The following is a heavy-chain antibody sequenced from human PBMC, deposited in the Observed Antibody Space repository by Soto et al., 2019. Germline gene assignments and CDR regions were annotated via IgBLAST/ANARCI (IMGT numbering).Heavy chain of an antibody. CDR1: GGSISSGGYS. J-gene: IGHJ6*02. CDR3: ARVTRYYGMDV. D-gene: IGHD2-2*01. V-gene: IGHV4-30-2*01. CDR2: IYHSGST. Sequence: TLSLTCAVSGGSISSGGYSWSWIRQPPGKGLEWIGYIYHSGSTYYNPSLKSRVTISVDRSKNQFSLKLSSVTAADTAVYYCARVTRYYGMDVWGQGTTVTVSS.